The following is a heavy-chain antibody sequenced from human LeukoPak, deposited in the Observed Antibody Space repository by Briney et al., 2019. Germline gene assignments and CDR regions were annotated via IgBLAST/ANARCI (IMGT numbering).Heavy chain of an antibody. V-gene: IGHV3-72*01. J-gene: IGHJ4*02. CDR1: GFTFSDHY. Sequence: GGSLRLSCAASGFTFSDHYMDWVRQAPGKGLEWVGRSRDKANSHTTEYAASVKGRFTISRDDSKNSLYLQMNSLKTDDTAVYYCARVMVIHGHYYFDCWGQGTLVTVSS. CDR3: ARVMVIHGHYYFDC. D-gene: IGHD2/OR15-2a*01. CDR2: SRDKANSHTT.